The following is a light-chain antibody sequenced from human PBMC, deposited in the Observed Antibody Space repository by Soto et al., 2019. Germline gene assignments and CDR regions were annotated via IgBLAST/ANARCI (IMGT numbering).Light chain of an antibody. CDR3: QQYGSPPMYT. Sequence: EIVLTQSPGTLSLSPGERATLSCRASQVFSSSYLAWYQQKPGQAPRLLIYGASGRATGIPDRFSGSGSGTDFTLTISRLEPEDFAVYYCQQYGSPPMYTFGQGTKLEIK. CDR2: GAS. CDR1: QVFSSSY. V-gene: IGKV3-20*01. J-gene: IGKJ2*01.